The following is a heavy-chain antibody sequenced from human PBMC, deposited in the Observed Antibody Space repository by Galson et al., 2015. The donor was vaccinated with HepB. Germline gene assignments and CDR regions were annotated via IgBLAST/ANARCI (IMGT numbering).Heavy chain of an antibody. CDR1: GFTFSSYA. J-gene: IGHJ4*02. CDR3: ARGSDIVVVVAAPETGDYFDY. V-gene: IGHV3-30*04. CDR2: ISYDGSNK. Sequence: SLRLSCAASGFTFSSYAMHWVRQAPGKGLEWVAVISYDGSNKYYADSVKGRFTISRDNSKNTLYLQMNSLRAEDTAVYYCARGSDIVVVVAAPETGDYFDYWSQGTLVTVSS. D-gene: IGHD2-15*01.